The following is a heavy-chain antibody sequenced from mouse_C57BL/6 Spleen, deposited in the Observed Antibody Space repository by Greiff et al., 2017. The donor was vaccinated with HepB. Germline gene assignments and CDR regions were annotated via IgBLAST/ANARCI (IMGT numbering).Heavy chain of an antibody. CDR3: TRANWDGGFAY. Sequence: QVQLQQSGAELVRPGASVTLSCKASGYTFTDYEMHWVKQTPVHGLEWIGAIDPETGGTAYNQKFKGKAILTADKSSSTAYMELRSLTSEDSAVYYCTRANWDGGFAYWGQGTLVTVSA. V-gene: IGHV1-15*01. J-gene: IGHJ3*01. CDR1: GYTFTDYE. D-gene: IGHD4-1*01. CDR2: IDPETGGT.